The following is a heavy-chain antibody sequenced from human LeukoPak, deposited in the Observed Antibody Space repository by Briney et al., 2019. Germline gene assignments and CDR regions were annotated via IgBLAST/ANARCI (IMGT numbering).Heavy chain of an antibody. CDR1: GFTFSSFE. V-gene: IGHV3-48*03. Sequence: VEALRLSCAASGFTFSSFEINWVRQAPGKGREWVSYISSSGSTIYYADSVKGRFTISRDNAKNSLYLQMNSLRADDTAVYYCARQSGLWSPFHYWGQGTLVTVSS. CDR2: ISSSGSTI. J-gene: IGHJ4*02. CDR3: ARQSGLWSPFHY. D-gene: IGHD5-18*01.